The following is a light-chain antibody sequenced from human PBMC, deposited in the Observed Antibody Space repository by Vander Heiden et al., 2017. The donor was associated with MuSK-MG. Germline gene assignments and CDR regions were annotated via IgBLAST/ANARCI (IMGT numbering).Light chain of an antibody. CDR3: QVWDSISDQRV. J-gene: IGLJ2*01. Sequence: SYVLTQPPSVSVAPGKTATITCGGNNIGDKSVHWYQQRPGQAPVVVIYYDSDRPSGIPERFSGSNSGKKDKLIISRVAAGDEADDYGQVWDSISDQRVFGGGTKLTVL. CDR1: NIGDKS. CDR2: YDS. V-gene: IGLV3-21*04.